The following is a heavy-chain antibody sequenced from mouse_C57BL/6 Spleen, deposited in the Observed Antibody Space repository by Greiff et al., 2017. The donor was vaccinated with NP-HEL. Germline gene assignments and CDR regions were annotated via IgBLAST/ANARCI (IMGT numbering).Heavy chain of an antibody. CDR2: IYPGSGST. CDR1: GYTFTSYW. CDR3: ATYGSSYFWYFDV. J-gene: IGHJ1*03. D-gene: IGHD1-1*01. Sequence: QVHVKQPGAELVKPGASVKMSCKASGYTFTSYWITWVKQRPGQGLEWIGDIYPGSGSTNYNEKFKSKATLTVDTSSSTAYMQLSSLTSEDSAVYYCATYGSSYFWYFDVWGTGTTVTVSS. V-gene: IGHV1-55*01.